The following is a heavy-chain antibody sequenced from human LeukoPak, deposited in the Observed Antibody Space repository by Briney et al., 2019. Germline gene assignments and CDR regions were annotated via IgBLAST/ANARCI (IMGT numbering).Heavy chain of an antibody. Sequence: KPSETLSLTCTVSGGSISSGDYYWSWIRQPPGKGLEWIGYIYYSGSTYYNPSLKSRVTISVDTSKNQFSLKLSSVTAADTAVYYCARWGLAAAFPNYWGQGTLVTVSS. CDR2: IYYSGST. D-gene: IGHD6-13*01. J-gene: IGHJ4*02. CDR1: GGSISSGDYY. V-gene: IGHV4-30-4*01. CDR3: ARWGLAAAFPNY.